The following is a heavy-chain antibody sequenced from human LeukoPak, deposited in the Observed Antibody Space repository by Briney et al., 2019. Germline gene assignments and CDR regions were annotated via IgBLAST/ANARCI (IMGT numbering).Heavy chain of an antibody. D-gene: IGHD2-15*01. CDR1: GFTFSSNA. V-gene: IGHV3-7*01. Sequence: GGSLRLSCAASGFTFSSNAMTWVRQAPGKGLEWVAHIKEDGGEKHYVDPVKGRFTISRDNAKNSLYLQMNSLRAKDTAMYYCVRDRGYCSGGTCYALWDYWGQGTLVTVSS. CDR2: IKEDGGEK. J-gene: IGHJ4*02. CDR3: VRDRGYCSGGTCYALWDY.